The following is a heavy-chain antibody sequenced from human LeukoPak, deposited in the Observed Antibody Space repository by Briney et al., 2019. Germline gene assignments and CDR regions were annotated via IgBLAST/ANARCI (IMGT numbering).Heavy chain of an antibody. CDR3: ARHREGYSSNWSWFDP. J-gene: IGHJ5*02. CDR1: GYSFINYW. Sequence: PGESLKISCQGSGYSFINYWIAWVRQVPGKGLEWMGIIYLGDSDTRYSPSFQGQVTISADKSINTAYVQWSSLKASDTAMYYCARHREGYSSNWSWFDPWGQGTLVTVST. D-gene: IGHD6-13*01. V-gene: IGHV5-51*01. CDR2: IYLGDSDT.